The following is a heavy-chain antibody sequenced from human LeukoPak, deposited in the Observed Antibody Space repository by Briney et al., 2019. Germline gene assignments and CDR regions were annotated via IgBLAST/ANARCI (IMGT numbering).Heavy chain of an antibody. V-gene: IGHV3-23*01. CDR3: AKAELGVDTFFDY. D-gene: IGHD3-3*01. J-gene: IGHJ4*02. CDR1: GFTFSDYA. CDR2: LSGSGAGT. Sequence: QPGGSLRLSCVVSGFTFSDYALGWVRQAPGRGLEWVATLSGSGAGTYYSDSVQGRFTISRDNSKRTLFLQMNSLRAEDTAFYYCAKAELGVDTFFDYWGQGTLVTVSS.